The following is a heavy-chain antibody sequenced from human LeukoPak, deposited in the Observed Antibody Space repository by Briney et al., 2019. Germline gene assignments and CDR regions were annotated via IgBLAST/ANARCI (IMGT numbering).Heavy chain of an antibody. CDR1: GFTFSDYC. CDR3: ARDTKAYYGSGSYFDY. Sequence: GGSLRLSCAASGFTFSDYCMSWIRQAPGKGLEWVSYISSGSSYTNYADSVKGRFTISRDNAKNSLYLQMNSLRAEDTAVYSCARDTKAYYGSGSYFDYWGQGTLVTVSS. D-gene: IGHD3-10*01. V-gene: IGHV3-11*05. J-gene: IGHJ4*02. CDR2: ISSGSSYT.